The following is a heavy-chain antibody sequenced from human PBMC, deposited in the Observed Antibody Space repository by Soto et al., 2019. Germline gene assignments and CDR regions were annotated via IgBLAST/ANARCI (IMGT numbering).Heavy chain of an antibody. J-gene: IGHJ4*02. CDR2: IAPHSGRT. V-gene: IGHV1-18*04. CDR3: ARAATGSYHSAY. Sequence: QVQLVQSGPEVKKPGASVRVSCMTSGYAFTSYGVNWVRQVPGQGLEWMGWIAPHSGRTTYLPKFQGRVTIPADPATNPAYMELTSLSSDDTGIYFCARAATGSYHSAYWGQGTVVTVS. D-gene: IGHD3-10*01. CDR1: GYAFTSYG.